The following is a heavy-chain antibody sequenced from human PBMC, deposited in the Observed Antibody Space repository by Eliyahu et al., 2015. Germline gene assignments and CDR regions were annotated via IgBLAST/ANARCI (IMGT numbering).Heavy chain of an antibody. J-gene: IGHJ2*01. CDR2: INHSGST. V-gene: IGHV4-34*01. CDR1: GGSFGGSY. CDR3: ARRVVTPAWYFDL. D-gene: IGHD4-23*01. Sequence: QVQLQQWGAGLLKPSETLSLTCAVYGGSFGGSYWAWIARPQGKGLEWIGEINHSGSTNYNPSLKSRVTISVDTSKNQFSLKLSSVTAADTAVYHCARRVVTPAWYFDLWGRGTLVTVSS.